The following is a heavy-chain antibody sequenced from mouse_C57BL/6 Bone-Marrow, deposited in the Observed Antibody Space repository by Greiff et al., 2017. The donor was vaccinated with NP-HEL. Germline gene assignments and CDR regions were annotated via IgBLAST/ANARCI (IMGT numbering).Heavy chain of an antibody. Sequence: EVKVVESGGGLVKPGGSLKLSCAASGFTFTSYAMSWVRQTPEKRLEWVATISDGGSYTYYPDNVKGRFTVTRDNAKNNQYLQMSHLKAEDTAMYYCARRGITTVVSWYFDVWGAGTTVTVSS. V-gene: IGHV5-4*03. D-gene: IGHD1-1*01. J-gene: IGHJ1*01. CDR2: ISDGGSYT. CDR3: ARRGITTVVSWYFDV. CDR1: GFTFTSYA.